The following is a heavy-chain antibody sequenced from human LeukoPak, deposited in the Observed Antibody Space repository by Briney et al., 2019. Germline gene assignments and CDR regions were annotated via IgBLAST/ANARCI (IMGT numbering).Heavy chain of an antibody. Sequence: GGSLRLSCAASGFTFSSYGMHWVRQAPGKGLEWVAVISYDGINKYYADSVKGRFTTSRDNSKNTLYLQMNSLRAEDTAVYYCAKDNSGSSTGGYYFDSWGQGTLVTVSS. V-gene: IGHV3-30*18. CDR1: GFTFSSYG. CDR3: AKDNSGSSTGGYYFDS. J-gene: IGHJ4*02. CDR2: ISYDGINK. D-gene: IGHD1-26*01.